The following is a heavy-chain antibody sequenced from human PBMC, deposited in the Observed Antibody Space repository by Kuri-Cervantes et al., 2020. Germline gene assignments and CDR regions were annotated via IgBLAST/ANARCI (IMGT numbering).Heavy chain of an antibody. V-gene: IGHV3-30*02. J-gene: IGHJ4*02. D-gene: IGHD2-15*01. Sequence: GESLKISCAASGFTFSGYGMHWVRQAPGKGLEWVTFILTDGSNKYYEDSVKGRFTISRDNAKNSLYLQMNSLRDEDTAVYYCARVGPLYCSGGSCYWGYFDHWGQGTLVTVSS. CDR3: ARVGPLYCSGGSCYWGYFDH. CDR1: GFTFSGYG. CDR2: ILTDGSNK.